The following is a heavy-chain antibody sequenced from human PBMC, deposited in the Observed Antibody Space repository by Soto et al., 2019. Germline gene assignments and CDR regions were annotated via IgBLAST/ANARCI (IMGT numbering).Heavy chain of an antibody. V-gene: IGHV1-18*01. J-gene: IGHJ1*01. CDR3: ARDQRVTIFGVVSPFQH. D-gene: IGHD3-3*01. Sequence: QVQLVQSEAEVKKPGASVKVSCKASGYTFTSYGISWVRQAPGQGLEWMGWISAYNGNTNYAQRLQGRVTMTTDTSTSTAYMELRSLRSDDTAVYYCARDQRVTIFGVVSPFQHGGQGTLFTFS. CDR1: GYTFTSYG. CDR2: ISAYNGNT.